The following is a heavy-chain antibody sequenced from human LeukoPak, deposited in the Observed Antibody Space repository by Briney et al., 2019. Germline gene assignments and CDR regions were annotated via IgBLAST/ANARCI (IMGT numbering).Heavy chain of an antibody. D-gene: IGHD3-22*01. CDR2: IIPILGIA. CDR1: GGTFSSYA. V-gene: IGHV1-69*04. CDR3: ASTTPMIVAQKGWYFDL. J-gene: IGHJ2*01. Sequence: ASVKVSCKASGGTFSSYAISWVRQAPGQGLEWMGRIIPILGIANYAQKFQGRVTITADKSTSTAYMELSSLRSEDTAVYYCASTTPMIVAQKGWYFDLWGRGTLVTVSS.